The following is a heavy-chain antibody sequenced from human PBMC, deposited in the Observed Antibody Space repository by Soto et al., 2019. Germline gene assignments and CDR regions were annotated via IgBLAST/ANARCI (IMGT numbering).Heavy chain of an antibody. D-gene: IGHD3-22*01. CDR2: ISSSSSYI. J-gene: IGHJ3*02. V-gene: IGHV3-21*01. CDR1: GFTFSSYS. Sequence: GGSLRLSCAASGFTFSSYSMNWVRQAPGKGLEWVSSISSSSSYIYYADSVKGRFTISRDNAKNSLYLQMNSLRAEDTAVYYCARDRYYDSRGKPIRFDIWGQGKMVTVSS. CDR3: ARDRYYDSRGKPIRFDI.